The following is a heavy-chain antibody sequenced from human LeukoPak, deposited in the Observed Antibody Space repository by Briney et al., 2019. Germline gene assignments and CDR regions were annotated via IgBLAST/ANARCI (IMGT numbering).Heavy chain of an antibody. J-gene: IGHJ4*02. D-gene: IGHD2-21*02. CDR3: ARGGSGGDRSAFDY. V-gene: IGHV4-59*01. Sequence: SETLSLTCTVSGGSISSYYWSWIRQPPGKGLEWIGYIYYSGSTNYNPSLKSRVTISVDTSKNQFSLKLSSVTAADTAVYYCARGGSGGDRSAFDYWGQGTLVTVSS. CDR2: IYYSGST. CDR1: GGSISSYY.